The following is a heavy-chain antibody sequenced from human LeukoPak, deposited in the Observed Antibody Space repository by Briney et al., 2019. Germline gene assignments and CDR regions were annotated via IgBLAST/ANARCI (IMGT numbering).Heavy chain of an antibody. Sequence: GGSLRLSCTASGFTFSSYAMSRVRQAPGKGLEWVSAISGSGGSTYYTDSVKGRFTISRDNSKNTLYLQMNSLRAEDTAVYYCAKELAVAGTLYYFDYWGQGTLVTVSS. CDR2: ISGSGGST. J-gene: IGHJ4*02. CDR1: GFTFSSYA. D-gene: IGHD6-19*01. CDR3: AKELAVAGTLYYFDY. V-gene: IGHV3-23*01.